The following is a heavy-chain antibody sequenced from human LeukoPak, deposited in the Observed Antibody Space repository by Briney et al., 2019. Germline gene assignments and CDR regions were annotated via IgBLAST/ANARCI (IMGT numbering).Heavy chain of an antibody. V-gene: IGHV3-23*01. D-gene: IGHD4-17*01. CDR3: AKERPVTTLGIFYPEYYFDY. CDR2: ISGSGGST. J-gene: IGHJ4*02. Sequence: GGSLRLSCAASGFTFSSYAMSWVRQAPGKGLEWVSAISGSGGSTYYADSVKGRFTISRDNSKNTLYLQMNSLRAEDTAVYYCAKERPVTTLGIFYPEYYFDYWGQGTLVTVSS. CDR1: GFTFSSYA.